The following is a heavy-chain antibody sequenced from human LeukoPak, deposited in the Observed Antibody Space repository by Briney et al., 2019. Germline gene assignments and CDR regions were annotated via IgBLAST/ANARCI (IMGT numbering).Heavy chain of an antibody. CDR1: GYSISSGYY. Sequence: PSETLSLTCAVSGYSISSGYYWGWIRQPPGKGLEWIGSIYHSGSTYYNPSLKSRVTISVGTSKNQFSLKLSSVTAADTAVYYCARHSITIFGVVIMWFDPWGQGTLVTVSS. CDR3: ARHSITIFGVVIMWFDP. D-gene: IGHD3-3*01. V-gene: IGHV4-38-2*01. CDR2: IYHSGST. J-gene: IGHJ5*02.